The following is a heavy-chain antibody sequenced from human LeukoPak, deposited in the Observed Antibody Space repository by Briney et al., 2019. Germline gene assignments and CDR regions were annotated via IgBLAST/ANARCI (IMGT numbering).Heavy chain of an antibody. CDR1: GGSISSYY. J-gene: IGHJ5*02. CDR2: IYTSGST. D-gene: IGHD3-3*01. Sequence: MASETLSLTCTVSGGSISSYYWSWIRQPAGKGLEWIGRIYTSGSTNYNPSLKSRVTMSVDTSKNQFSLNPSSVTAADTAVYYSARDQYYDFWSGYFSGENWFDPWGQGTLVTVSS. V-gene: IGHV4-4*07. CDR3: ARDQYYDFWSGYFSGENWFDP.